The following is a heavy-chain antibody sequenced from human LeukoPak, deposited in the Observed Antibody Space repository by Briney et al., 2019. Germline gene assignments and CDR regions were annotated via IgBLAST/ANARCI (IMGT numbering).Heavy chain of an antibody. CDR3: ARDRYYGSGPPFYYGMDV. V-gene: IGHV3-7*01. CDR1: GFTFNSYW. D-gene: IGHD3-10*01. CDR2: IKRDGSEK. Sequence: GGSLRLSCAASGFTFNSYWMNWVRQAPGKGLEWVANIKRDGSEKYYVDSVKGRFTISRDNAKNSLDLQMNSLRAEDTAVYYCARDRYYGSGPPFYYGMDVWGQGTTVTVSS. J-gene: IGHJ6*02.